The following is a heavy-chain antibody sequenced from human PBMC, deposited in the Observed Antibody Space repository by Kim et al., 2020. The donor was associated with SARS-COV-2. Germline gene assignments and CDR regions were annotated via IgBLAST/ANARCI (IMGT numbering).Heavy chain of an antibody. CDR1: GGTFTNYA. CDR3: AVMVLTVIQVEYFHH. D-gene: IGHD2-21*02. Sequence: SVKVSCKTSGGTFTNYAISWVRQAPGQGLEWLGGIIPILGTTNYAPKFQGRLTITAGESTSAAYMELSSLRSEDTAVYYCAVMVLTVIQVEYFHHFGQG. CDR2: IIPILGTT. J-gene: IGHJ1*01. V-gene: IGHV1-69*13.